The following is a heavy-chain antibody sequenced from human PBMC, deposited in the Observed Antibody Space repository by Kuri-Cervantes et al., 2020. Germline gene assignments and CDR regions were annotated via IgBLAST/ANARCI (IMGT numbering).Heavy chain of an antibody. CDR2: ISGDGRSP. D-gene: IGHD3-22*01. CDR1: GFTLSTYW. CDR3: ARGDDTKNSKNYYYAMDV. V-gene: IGHV3-74*03. J-gene: IGHJ6*02. Sequence: GGSLRLSCAASGFTLSTYWMHWVRQVPGKGLVWVSRISGDGRSPAYADSVKGRFTISRDNAKDTLYLQMNSLRAEATALYYCARGDDTKNSKNYYYAMDVWGQGTTVTVSS.